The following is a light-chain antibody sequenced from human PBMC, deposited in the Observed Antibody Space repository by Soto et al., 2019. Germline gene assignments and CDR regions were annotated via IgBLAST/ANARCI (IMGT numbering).Light chain of an antibody. Sequence: EIVLTQSPGTLSLSPGERATLSCRASQSVSSSYLAWYQLKPGQAPRLLIYGASSRAIGIPDRFSGSGSGTDFTLTISRLEPEDFVVYYCQHYGSSLWTFGQGTKVDIK. CDR3: QHYGSSLWT. CDR1: QSVSSSY. V-gene: IGKV3-20*01. J-gene: IGKJ1*01. CDR2: GAS.